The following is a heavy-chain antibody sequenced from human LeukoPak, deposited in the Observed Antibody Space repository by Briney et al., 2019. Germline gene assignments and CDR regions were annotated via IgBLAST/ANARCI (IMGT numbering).Heavy chain of an antibody. CDR3: AKDESGYCTSTSCYKWFDP. CDR2: ISGNGGNT. Sequence: GGSLRLSCAASGFTNYAMSWVRQAPGKGVEWVSTISGNGGNTYYADSVKGRFTISRDNSKNTLYLQMNSLRAEDTAVYYCAKDESGYCTSTSCYKWFDPWGQGTLVTVSS. J-gene: IGHJ5*02. CDR1: GFTNYA. V-gene: IGHV3-23*01. D-gene: IGHD2-2*02.